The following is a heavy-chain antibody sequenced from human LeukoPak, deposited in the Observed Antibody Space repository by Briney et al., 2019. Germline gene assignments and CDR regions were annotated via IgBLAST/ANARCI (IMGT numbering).Heavy chain of an antibody. V-gene: IGHV3-21*01. Sequence: GGSLRLSCAASGFTFNSYSMNWVRQAPGKGLEWVSSISSSSSYIYYADSVKGRFTISRDNAKNSLYLQMNSLRAEDTAVYYCARAASIYRDAFDIWGQGTMVTVSS. CDR1: GFTFNSYS. D-gene: IGHD2-21*01. CDR3: ARAASIYRDAFDI. J-gene: IGHJ3*02. CDR2: ISSSSSYI.